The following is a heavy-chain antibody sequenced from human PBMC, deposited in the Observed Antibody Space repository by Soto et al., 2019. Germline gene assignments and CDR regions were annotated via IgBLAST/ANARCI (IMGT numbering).Heavy chain of an antibody. Sequence: GGSLRLSCAASGFTFSSYSMNWVRQAPGRGLEWVSYISSSSSTIYYADSVKGRFTISRDNAKNSLYLQMNSLRAEDTAVYYCAREGRYCSGGSCYGPNWGQGTLVTVSS. D-gene: IGHD2-15*01. CDR2: ISSSSSTI. CDR1: GFTFSSYS. V-gene: IGHV3-48*01. J-gene: IGHJ4*02. CDR3: AREGRYCSGGSCYGPN.